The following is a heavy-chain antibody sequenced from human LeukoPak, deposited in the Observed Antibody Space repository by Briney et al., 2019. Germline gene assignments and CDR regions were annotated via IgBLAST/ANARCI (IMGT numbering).Heavy chain of an antibody. CDR1: GFTFSGYA. J-gene: IGHJ4*02. D-gene: IGHD6-19*01. CDR2: ISGSGGST. V-gene: IGHV3-23*01. CDR3: AKDPLGQTYAVAGIDY. Sequence: GGSLRLSCAASGFTFSGYAMSWVRQAPGKGLEWVSAISGSGGSTYYADSVKGRFTISRDNSKNTLYLQMNSLRAEDTAVYYCAKDPLGQTYAVAGIDYWGQGTLVTVSS.